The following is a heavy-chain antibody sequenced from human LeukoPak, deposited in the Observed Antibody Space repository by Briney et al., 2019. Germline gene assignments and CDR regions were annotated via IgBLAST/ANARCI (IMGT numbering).Heavy chain of an antibody. J-gene: IGHJ4*02. V-gene: IGHV3-33*08. CDR1: GVSISSGGYS. D-gene: IGHD6-6*01. CDR3: ARVVQSSSSAGLREYYFDY. Sequence: LSLTCTVSGVSISSGGYSWNWIRQPPGKGLEWVAFIRYDGSNKYYADSVKGRFTISRDNAKNSLYLQMNSLRAEDTAVYYCARVVQSSSSAGLREYYFDYWGQGTLVTVSS. CDR2: IRYDGSNK.